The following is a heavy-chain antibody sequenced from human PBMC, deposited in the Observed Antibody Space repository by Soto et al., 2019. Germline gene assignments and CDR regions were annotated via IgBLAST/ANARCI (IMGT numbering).Heavy chain of an antibody. V-gene: IGHV1-3*01. CDR2: INAGNGNT. J-gene: IGHJ4*02. CDR3: ARKIDVPTGMLDH. CDR1: GYTFTSYA. D-gene: IGHD1-1*01. Sequence: ASVKVSCKASGYTFTSYAMHWVRQAPGQRLEWMGWINAGNGNTKYSQKFQGRVTISRDNSQSTLYLQLNSLRAEDTAVYYCARKIDVPTGMLDHWGQGTLVTVSS.